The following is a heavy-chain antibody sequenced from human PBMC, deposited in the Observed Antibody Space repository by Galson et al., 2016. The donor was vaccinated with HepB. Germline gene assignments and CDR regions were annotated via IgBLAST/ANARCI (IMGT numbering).Heavy chain of an antibody. J-gene: IGHJ4*02. V-gene: IGHV3-53*01. D-gene: IGHD3-10*01. CDR2: IYKGGST. CDR1: GFTVSANY. CDR3: TLGSDASY. Sequence: SLRLSCAVSGFTVSANYMSWVRQGPGKGLEWVSGIYKGGSTYYAVSVKGRFTISRDTSENTLQLHMNSLTVDDTVVYYCTLGSDASYWGQGTLVIVSS.